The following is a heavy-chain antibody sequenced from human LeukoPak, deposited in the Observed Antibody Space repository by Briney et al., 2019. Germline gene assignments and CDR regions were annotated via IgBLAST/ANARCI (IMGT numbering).Heavy chain of an antibody. J-gene: IGHJ4*02. V-gene: IGHV3-9*01. CDR2: ISWNSGSI. D-gene: IGHD1-26*01. Sequence: GGSLRLSCAASGFTFDDYAMPWVRQAPGKGLEWVSGISWNSGSIGYADSVKGRFTISRDNAKNSLYLQMNSLRAEDTALYYCAKDSQNSALYYFDYWGQGTLVTVSS. CDR3: AKDSQNSALYYFDY. CDR1: GFTFDDYA.